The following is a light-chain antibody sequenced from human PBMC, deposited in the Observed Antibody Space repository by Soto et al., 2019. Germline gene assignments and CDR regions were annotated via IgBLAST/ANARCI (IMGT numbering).Light chain of an antibody. CDR1: QSVSSY. CDR3: QQRSNWPPIT. Sequence: EIVLKQSQATLSLSTGERVTXTCRASQSVSSYLAWYQQKPGQAPRLLIYDASNRATGIPARFSGSGSGTDFTLTISSLEPEDFAVYYCQQRSNWPPITFGQGTPLEI. CDR2: DAS. V-gene: IGKV3-11*01. J-gene: IGKJ5*01.